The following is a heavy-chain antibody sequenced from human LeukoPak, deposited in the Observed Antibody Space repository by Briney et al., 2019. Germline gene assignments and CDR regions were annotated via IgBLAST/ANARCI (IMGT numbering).Heavy chain of an antibody. J-gene: IGHJ4*02. CDR2: IYTSGTT. D-gene: IGHD3-22*01. CDR1: GGPINSGRYY. CDR3: AREDDTSGYDRSDY. V-gene: IGHV4-61*02. Sequence: PSETLSLTCTVSGGPINSGRYYWSWIRQPAGKALEWIGRIYTSGTTTYNPSLKSRVTISLDTSRNQYSLRLCSVTAADTAMYFCAREDDTSGYDRSDYWGQGTLVTVSS.